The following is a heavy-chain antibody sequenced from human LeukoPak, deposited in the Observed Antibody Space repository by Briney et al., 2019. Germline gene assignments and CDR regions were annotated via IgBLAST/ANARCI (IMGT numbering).Heavy chain of an antibody. V-gene: IGHV3-21*01. Sequence: PGGSLRLSCAASGFTFSSYSMNWVRQAPGKGLEWVSSISSSSSYIYYADSVKGRFTISRDNAKNSLYLQMNSLRAEDTAVYYCASHDFLTGYYPFDYWGQGTLVTVSS. J-gene: IGHJ4*02. D-gene: IGHD3-9*01. CDR3: ASHDFLTGYYPFDY. CDR2: ISSSSSYI. CDR1: GFTFSSYS.